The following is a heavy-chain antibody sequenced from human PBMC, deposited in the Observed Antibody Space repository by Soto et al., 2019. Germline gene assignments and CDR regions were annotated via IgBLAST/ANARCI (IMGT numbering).Heavy chain of an antibody. CDR2: FDPEDGET. J-gene: IGHJ6*02. CDR3: ATTYGGSCPRYYGMDV. Sequence: ASVKVSCKVSGYTLTELSMHWVRQAPGKGLEWMGGFDPEDGETIYAQKFQGRVTMTEDTSTDTAYMELSSLRSEDTAVYYCATTYGGSCPRYYGMDVWGQGITVTVSS. V-gene: IGHV1-24*01. CDR1: GYTLTELS. D-gene: IGHD1-26*01.